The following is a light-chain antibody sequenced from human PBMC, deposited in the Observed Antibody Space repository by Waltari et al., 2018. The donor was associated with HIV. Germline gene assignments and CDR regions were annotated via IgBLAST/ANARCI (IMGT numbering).Light chain of an antibody. V-gene: IGLV1-51*01. CDR3: GTWDSSLSAEV. J-gene: IGLJ1*01. CDR2: DNN. CDR1: SSNIANNY. Sequence: QSVLTQPPSVSAAPGQKVTISCSGSSSNIANNYVSWYQQLPGTAPKLLIYDNNTRPGGIPDRISGSKSGTSATLGITGLQTGDEADYYCGTWDSSLSAEVFGTGTKVTVL.